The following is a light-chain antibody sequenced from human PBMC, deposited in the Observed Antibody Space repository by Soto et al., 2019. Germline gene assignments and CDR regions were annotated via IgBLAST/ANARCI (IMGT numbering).Light chain of an antibody. Sequence: DIQMTQSASSLSASVGDRVTITCRASQSISGWLAWYQQKPGKAPKLLIYKASSLESGVPSRFSGSGSGTEFTLTISSLQPDDFATYYCQQYNSYWTFGQGTKVDIK. CDR1: QSISGW. J-gene: IGKJ1*01. CDR2: KAS. CDR3: QQYNSYWT. V-gene: IGKV1-5*03.